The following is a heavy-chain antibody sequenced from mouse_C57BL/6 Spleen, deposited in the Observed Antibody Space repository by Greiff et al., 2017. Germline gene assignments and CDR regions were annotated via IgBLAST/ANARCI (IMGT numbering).Heavy chain of an antibody. CDR1: GFSLTSYG. CDR3: AKLGDYAMDY. CDR2: IWRGGST. V-gene: IGHV2-5*01. Sequence: VKLMESGPGLVQPSQSLSITCPVSGFSLTSYGVHWVRQSPGKGLEWLGVIWRGGSTDYNAAFMSRLSITKDNSKSQVFFKMNSLQADDTAIYYCAKLGDYAMDYWGQGTSVTVSS. J-gene: IGHJ4*01.